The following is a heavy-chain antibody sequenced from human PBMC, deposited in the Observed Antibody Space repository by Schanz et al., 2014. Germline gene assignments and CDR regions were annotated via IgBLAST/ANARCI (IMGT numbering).Heavy chain of an antibody. CDR3: AKVQTHTLYGGNSCFDY. V-gene: IGHV3-9*01. J-gene: IGHJ4*02. CDR2: ISWNSGNI. Sequence: VQLVESGGGLAQPGGSLRLSCAASGFTFDDHAMHWVRQVPGKGLEWVSGISWNSGNIAYADSVKGRFTISRDNAKNSLYLQMNSLRPEDTALYYCAKVQTHTLYGGNSCFDYWGQGTLVTVSS. CDR1: GFTFDDHA. D-gene: IGHD2-21*02.